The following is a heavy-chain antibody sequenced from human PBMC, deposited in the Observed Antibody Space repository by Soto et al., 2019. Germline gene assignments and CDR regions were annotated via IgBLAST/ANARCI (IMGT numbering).Heavy chain of an antibody. J-gene: IGHJ4*02. V-gene: IGHV3-33*01. CDR1: GFTFSSYG. CDR2: IWYDGSNK. Sequence: PGGSLRLSCAASGFTFSSYGMHWVRQAPGKGLEWVAVIWYDGSNKYYADSVKGRFTISRDNSKNTLYLQMNSLRAEDTAVYYCARSTTTVTTPIAYWGQGTLVTVSS. D-gene: IGHD4-17*01. CDR3: ARSTTTVTTPIAY.